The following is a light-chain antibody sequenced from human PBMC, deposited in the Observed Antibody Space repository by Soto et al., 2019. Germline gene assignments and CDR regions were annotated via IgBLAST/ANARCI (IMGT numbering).Light chain of an antibody. V-gene: IGLV1-44*01. Sequence: QSVLTQPPSTSGTPGQRVTISCSGSSSNIGSNTVSWCQQLPGTAPKPLIYNNNQRPSGVPDRFSGSKSGTSASLAISGLQSEDEADYYCAAWDDSVIGYVFGTGTKGTVL. CDR1: SSNIGSNT. CDR3: AAWDDSVIGYV. CDR2: NNN. J-gene: IGLJ1*01.